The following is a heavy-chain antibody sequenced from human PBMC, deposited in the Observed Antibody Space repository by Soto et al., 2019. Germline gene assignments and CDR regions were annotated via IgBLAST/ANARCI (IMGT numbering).Heavy chain of an antibody. J-gene: IGHJ4*02. CDR3: AKYYYDRSGSPLAFDY. D-gene: IGHD3-22*01. Sequence: PGGSLRLSCAASGFTFSKYALSWVRQAPGRGLEWVSAISGSGGTTHYADSVKGRVTISRDNSKDTVFLQMNSPRAEDTAVYSCAKYYYDRSGSPLAFDYWGQGTLVTVSS. CDR2: ISGSGGTT. CDR1: GFTFSKYA. V-gene: IGHV3-23*01.